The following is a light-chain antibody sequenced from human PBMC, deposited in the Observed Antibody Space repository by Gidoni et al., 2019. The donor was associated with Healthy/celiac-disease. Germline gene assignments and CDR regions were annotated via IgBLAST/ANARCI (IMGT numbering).Light chain of an antibody. CDR3: QQRSTL. V-gene: IGKV3-11*01. CDR2: DAS. J-gene: IGKJ3*01. CDR1: QSVSSY. Sequence: EIVLTQSPATLSLSPGERATLSCRASQSVSSYLAWYQQKPGQAPRLLIYDASNRATGIPARFSGSGSGTDFTLTISSLEPEDFAVYYCQQRSTLFXPXTKVXIK.